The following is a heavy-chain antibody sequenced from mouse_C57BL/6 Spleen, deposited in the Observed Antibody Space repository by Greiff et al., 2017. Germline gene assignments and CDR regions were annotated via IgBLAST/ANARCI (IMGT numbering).Heavy chain of an antibody. CDR3: ARGDGYDAFAY. V-gene: IGHV1-39*01. CDR1: GYSFTDYN. CDR2: INPNYGTT. J-gene: IGHJ3*01. D-gene: IGHD2-2*01. Sequence: VQLQQSGPELVKPGASVKISCKASGYSFTDYNMNWVKQSTGKSLEWIGVINPNYGTTSYNQKFKGKATLTVDKSSSTAYMQLNSLTSEAAADYYCARGDGYDAFAYWGQGTLVTVSA.